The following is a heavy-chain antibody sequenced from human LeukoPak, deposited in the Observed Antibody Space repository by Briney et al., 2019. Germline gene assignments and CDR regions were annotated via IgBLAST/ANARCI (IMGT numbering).Heavy chain of an antibody. Sequence: GGSLRLSCAAAGFTFSRYGMEWVRQAPGKGREGVAFIRNEGSKKYYADSVKGRFTISRDNSQNTLYLQMNSLTAEDTAVYYCATAPAITIFGVVIIPPWYFDYWGQGTLVTVSS. CDR2: IRNEGSKK. CDR1: GFTFSRYG. V-gene: IGHV3-30*02. D-gene: IGHD3-3*01. J-gene: IGHJ4*02. CDR3: ATAPAITIFGVVIIPPWYFDY.